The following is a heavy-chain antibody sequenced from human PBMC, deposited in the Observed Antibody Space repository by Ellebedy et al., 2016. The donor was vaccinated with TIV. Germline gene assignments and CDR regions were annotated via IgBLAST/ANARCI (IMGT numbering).Heavy chain of an antibody. D-gene: IGHD3-10*01. Sequence: SETLSLXCTVSGGSISSGGYSWSWIRQHPGKGLEWIGYIYYSVSPSYNPSLRSRIAISLDTSKNQFSLKLSSVTAAGTAVYYCARSYGSGRRTFYFDYWGQGTLVTVSS. CDR2: IYYSVSP. J-gene: IGHJ4*02. CDR1: GGSISSGGYS. V-gene: IGHV4-31*03. CDR3: ARSYGSGRRTFYFDY.